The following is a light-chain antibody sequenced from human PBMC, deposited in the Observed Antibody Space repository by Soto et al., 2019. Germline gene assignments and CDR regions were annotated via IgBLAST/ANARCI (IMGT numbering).Light chain of an antibody. V-gene: IGKV2-28*01. CDR1: QSLLHSNGYNY. CDR3: MQALQTRYT. Sequence: DIVMTQSPLSLPVTPGEPASISCRSSQSLLHSNGYNYLDWYLQKPEQSPQLLIYLGSNRASGVPHRFSGSGSGTDFTLKISRVEAEDVGVYYCMQALQTRYTFGQGTKLEIK. CDR2: LGS. J-gene: IGKJ2*01.